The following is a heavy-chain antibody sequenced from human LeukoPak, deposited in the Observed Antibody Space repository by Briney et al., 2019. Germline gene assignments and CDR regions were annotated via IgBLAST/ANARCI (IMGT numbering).Heavy chain of an antibody. D-gene: IGHD6-6*01. Sequence: ASVTVSFKSSGYIFTSYEINWVRQATGQGLEWMGWRNPISGNTGYAQKFQGRVTMPRNTSISTAYMELSSLRSDDTAVYYCAAVGVYSSSSYDYWGHGTLVTVSS. J-gene: IGHJ4*01. CDR2: RNPISGNT. CDR3: AAVGVYSSSSYDY. CDR1: GYIFTSYE. V-gene: IGHV1-8*01.